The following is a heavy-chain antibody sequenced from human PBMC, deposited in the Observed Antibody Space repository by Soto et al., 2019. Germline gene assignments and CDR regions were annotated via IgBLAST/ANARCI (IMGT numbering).Heavy chain of an antibody. D-gene: IGHD3-10*01. CDR2: IWYDGSNK. Sequence: QVQLVESGGGVVQPGRSLRLSCAASGFTFSSYGMHWVRQAPGKGLEWVAVIWYDGSNKYYADSVKGRFTISRDNSKNTLYLQMNSLRAEDTAVYYCARIGYYGSGSYYIPYYYYGMDVWGQGTTVTVSS. V-gene: IGHV3-33*01. CDR3: ARIGYYGSGSYYIPYYYYGMDV. CDR1: GFTFSSYG. J-gene: IGHJ6*02.